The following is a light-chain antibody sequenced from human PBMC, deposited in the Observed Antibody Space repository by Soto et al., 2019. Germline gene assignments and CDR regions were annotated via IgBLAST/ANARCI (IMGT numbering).Light chain of an antibody. Sequence: EIVLTQSPGTLSLSPGERATLSCRASQSVSSSYLAWYQQKPGQTPRLLIYGASSRATGIPDRFSGSGSGTDFTLTISRLEPEDFAVYYCQQYGSSPQITFSPGTKVDIK. J-gene: IGKJ3*01. CDR3: QQYGSSPQIT. CDR1: QSVSSSY. V-gene: IGKV3-20*01. CDR2: GAS.